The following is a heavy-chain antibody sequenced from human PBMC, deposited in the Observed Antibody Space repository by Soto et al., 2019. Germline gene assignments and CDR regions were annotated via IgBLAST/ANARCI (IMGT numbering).Heavy chain of an antibody. J-gene: IGHJ4*02. Sequence: QITLKESGPTLVEPTEALALTCSFSWFSLTKSPVGVGWFRHPPGKALEWLAVIYWDGDKRYNPSLKTRITMTKDTSRNQVALTMTDMEPKDTATYFCAHRLGGSSWNDGFFDFWGQGFPVTVS. V-gene: IGHV2-5*02. CDR2: IYWDGDK. CDR1: WFSLTKSPVG. CDR3: AHRLGGSSWNDGFFDF. D-gene: IGHD1-1*01.